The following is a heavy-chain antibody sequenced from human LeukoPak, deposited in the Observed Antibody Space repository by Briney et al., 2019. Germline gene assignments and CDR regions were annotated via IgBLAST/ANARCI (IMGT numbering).Heavy chain of an antibody. V-gene: IGHV5-51*01. D-gene: IGHD1-26*01. CDR2: IYPGDSDT. Sequence: GESLKISCKGSGYSFTSYWIGWVRQMPGKGLEGMGIIYPGDSDTKYSPSFQGQVTISADKSISTASLQWNSLKASDTAMYYCARAVGLQGHFDIWGQGTMVTVSP. CDR1: GYSFTSYW. CDR3: ARAVGLQGHFDI. J-gene: IGHJ3*02.